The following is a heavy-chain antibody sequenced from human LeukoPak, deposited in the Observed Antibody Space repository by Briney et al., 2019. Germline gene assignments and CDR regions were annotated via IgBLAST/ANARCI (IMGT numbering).Heavy chain of an antibody. V-gene: IGHV4-59*01. D-gene: IGHD3-10*01. J-gene: IGHJ5*02. CDR3: ARGGSLDWFDP. CDR2: IYYSGST. CDR1: GGSICSYY. Sequence: SETLSLTCTVSGGSICSYYWSWIGQPPGNGLVGMGYIYYSGSTNYNPSLKSRVTIAVDTSKSQFSLQLSSVTAADTAAYYCARGGSLDWFDPWGQGTLVTVSS.